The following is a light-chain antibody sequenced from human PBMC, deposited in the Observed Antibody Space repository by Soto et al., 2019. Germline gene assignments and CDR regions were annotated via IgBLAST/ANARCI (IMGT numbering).Light chain of an antibody. V-gene: IGLV1-40*01. Sequence: VLTQPPSVSGAPGQRVTISCTESSSNIGAGYDVHWYQQLPGTAPKLLIYGNTNRPSGVPDRFSGSKSGTSASLAITGLQAEDEADYYCQSYDSSLSAWVFGGGTQLTVL. J-gene: IGLJ3*02. CDR2: GNT. CDR3: QSYDSSLSAWV. CDR1: SSNIGAGYD.